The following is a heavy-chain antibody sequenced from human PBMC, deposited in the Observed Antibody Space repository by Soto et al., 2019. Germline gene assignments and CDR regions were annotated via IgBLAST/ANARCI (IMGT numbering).Heavy chain of an antibody. V-gene: IGHV3-30-3*01. J-gene: IGHJ4*02. CDR2: ISYDGSNK. CDR1: GFTFSSYA. Sequence: QVQLVESGGGVVQPGRSLRLSCAASGFTFSSYAMHWVRQAPGKGLDWVAVISYDGSNKYYADSVKGRFTISRDNSKNTMYLQMNSLRAEDTAVYYWARGNGGIYRSSWYHVDYLGQGTLVTVSS. CDR3: ARGNGGIYRSSWYHVDY. D-gene: IGHD6-13*01.